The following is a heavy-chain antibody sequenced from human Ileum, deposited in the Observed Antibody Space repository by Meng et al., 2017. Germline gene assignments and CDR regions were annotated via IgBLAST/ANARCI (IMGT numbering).Heavy chain of an antibody. Sequence: VRLQAAGPVLARASRSLSLSGAFSSGAISSNTYCSWVRQPPGKGLEWIGQISHSGSAYYNPSLKSRVTMSVDKSKSQFSLMLTSVTAADTAIYYCARHGGYSQDFWGQGTLVTVSS. CDR3: ARHGGYSQDF. J-gene: IGHJ4*02. V-gene: IGHV4-4*02. D-gene: IGHD4-23*01. CDR2: ISHSGSA. CDR1: SGAISSNTY.